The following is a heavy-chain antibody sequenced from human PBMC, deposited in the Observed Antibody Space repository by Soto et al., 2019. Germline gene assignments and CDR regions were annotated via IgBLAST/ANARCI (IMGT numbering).Heavy chain of an antibody. CDR3: ARNPSYGLFDY. CDR2: IKNDGTEQ. J-gene: IGHJ4*02. D-gene: IGHD5-18*01. V-gene: IGHV3-7*01. CDR1: GFTFSNYY. Sequence: GALRLSCAASGFTFSNYYMNWVRQAPGKGLEWVAIIKNDGTEQYYVDSVKGRFTISRDNARNSLYLQMNSLRAEDTAVYYCARNPSYGLFDYWGQGTLVTVS.